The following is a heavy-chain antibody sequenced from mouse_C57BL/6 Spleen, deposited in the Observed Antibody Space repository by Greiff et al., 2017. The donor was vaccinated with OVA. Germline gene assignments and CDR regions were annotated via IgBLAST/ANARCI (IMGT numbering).Heavy chain of an antibody. V-gene: IGHV1-82*01. D-gene: IGHD4-1*01. Sequence: VQLQQSGPELVKPGASVKISCKASGYAFSSSWMNWVKQRPGKGLEWIGRIYPGDGDTNYNGQFQGKATLTADKSSSTAYMQLSSLTSEDSAVYFCAREGLTGRYFDYWGQGTTLTVSS. J-gene: IGHJ2*01. CDR2: IYPGDGDT. CDR3: AREGLTGRYFDY. CDR1: GYAFSSSW.